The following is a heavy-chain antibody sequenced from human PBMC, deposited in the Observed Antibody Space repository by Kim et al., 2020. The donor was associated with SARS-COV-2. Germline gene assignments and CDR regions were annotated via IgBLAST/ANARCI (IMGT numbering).Heavy chain of an antibody. Sequence: GGTTDYAAPVKGRFTISRDDSKNTLYLQMNSLKTEDTAVYYCTTTDGLDYWGQGTLVTVSS. CDR2: GGTT. CDR3: TTTDGLDY. V-gene: IGHV3-15*01. J-gene: IGHJ4*02.